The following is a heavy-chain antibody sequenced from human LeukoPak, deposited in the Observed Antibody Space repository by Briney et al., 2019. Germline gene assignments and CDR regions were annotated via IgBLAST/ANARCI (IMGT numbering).Heavy chain of an antibody. V-gene: IGHV4-4*02. J-gene: IGHJ5*02. CDR2: INHSGST. D-gene: IGHD6-13*01. CDR3: ARAHSSSWGFDP. Sequence: PSETLSLTCAVAGGSISGTNWWSWVRQPPGKGLEWIGEINHSGSTNYNPSLKSRVTISVDTSKNQFSLKLSSVTAADTAVYYCARAHSSSWGFDPWGQGTLVTVYS. CDR1: GGSISGTNW.